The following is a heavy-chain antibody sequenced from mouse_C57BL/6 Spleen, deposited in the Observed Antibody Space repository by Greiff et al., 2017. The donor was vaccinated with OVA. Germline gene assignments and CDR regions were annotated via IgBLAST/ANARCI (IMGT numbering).Heavy chain of an antibody. CDR2: IYPSDSET. Sequence: QVQLQQPGAELVRPGSSVKLSCKASGYTFPSYWMDWVKQRPGQGLEWIGNIYPSDSETHYNQKFKDKATLTVDKSSSTADMQLSSLTSEDSAVYYCARGWLLGDYWGQGTTLTVSS. D-gene: IGHD2-3*01. J-gene: IGHJ2*01. CDR1: GYTFPSYW. CDR3: ARGWLLGDY. V-gene: IGHV1-61*01.